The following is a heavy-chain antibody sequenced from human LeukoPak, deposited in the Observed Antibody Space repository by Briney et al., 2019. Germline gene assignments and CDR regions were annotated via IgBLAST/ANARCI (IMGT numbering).Heavy chain of an antibody. CDR1: GGSISSSSYY. CDR2: IYYSGST. Sequence: SETLSLTCTVSGGSISSSSYYWGWIRQPPGKGLEWFGSIYYSGSTYYNPSLKSRVTISVDTSKNQFSLKLSSVTAADTAVYYCASPGYCSGGSCYGLYCFDYWGQGTLVTVSS. J-gene: IGHJ4*02. D-gene: IGHD2-15*01. V-gene: IGHV4-39*01. CDR3: ASPGYCSGGSCYGLYCFDY.